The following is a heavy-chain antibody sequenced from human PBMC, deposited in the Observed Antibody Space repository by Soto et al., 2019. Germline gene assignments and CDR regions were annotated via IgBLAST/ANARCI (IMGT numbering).Heavy chain of an antibody. D-gene: IGHD3-22*01. Sequence: ASVKVSCKTSGYTFTMYYMHWVRLAPGEGLEWLGLINPTGGGTSYAQKFQGRVTMTRDTSTSTVDMELNSLKSEDTAVYYCAVSTDSSGAFDVWGQGTMVTVS. V-gene: IGHV1-46*01. CDR2: INPTGGGT. CDR1: GYTFTMYY. CDR3: AVSTDSSGAFDV. J-gene: IGHJ3*01.